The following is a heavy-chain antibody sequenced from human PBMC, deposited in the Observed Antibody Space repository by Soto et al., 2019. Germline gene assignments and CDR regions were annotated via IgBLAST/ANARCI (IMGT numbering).Heavy chain of an antibody. CDR3: ARDKRITMVRGVTPVYGMDV. CDR2: ISAYNGNT. V-gene: IGHV1-18*01. J-gene: IGHJ6*02. Sequence: QVQLVQSGAEVKKPGASVKVSCKASGYTFTSYGISWVRQAPGQGLEWMGWISAYNGNTNYAQKLQGRVTMTTDTSTSTAYMELRSLRSDDTAVYYCARDKRITMVRGVTPVYGMDVWGQGTTVTVSS. D-gene: IGHD3-10*01. CDR1: GYTFTSYG.